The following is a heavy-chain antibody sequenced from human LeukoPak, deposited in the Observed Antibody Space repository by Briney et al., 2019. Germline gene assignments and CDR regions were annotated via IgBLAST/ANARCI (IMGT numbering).Heavy chain of an antibody. V-gene: IGHV3-33*01. D-gene: IGHD1-1*01. CDR1: GLTFSSSG. CDR2: IWFDGSNK. CDR3: ARDRGTTSIDH. Sequence: GGSLRLYCTASGLTFSSSGMHWVRQAPGKGLEWVGLIWFDGSNKYYADSVKGRFTISRDNSKNTLYLQMNSLRAEDTAVYYCARDRGTTSIDHWGQGTLVTVSS. J-gene: IGHJ4*02.